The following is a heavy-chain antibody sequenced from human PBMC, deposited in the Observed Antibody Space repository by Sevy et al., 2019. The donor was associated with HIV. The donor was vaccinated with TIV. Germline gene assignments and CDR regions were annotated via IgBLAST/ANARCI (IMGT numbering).Heavy chain of an antibody. CDR1: GFTFSKYG. D-gene: IGHD1-7*01. CDR3: ARDDGNYYFHY. Sequence: GGSLRLSCAASGFTFSKYGMGWVRQAPGKGLEWVANIKQDAGQKYYVDSVKGRFTISRDNAKNSLYHQMNSLRAEDTAVYVCARDDGNYYFHYWGQGTLVTVSS. J-gene: IGHJ4*02. V-gene: IGHV3-7*01. CDR2: IKQDAGQK.